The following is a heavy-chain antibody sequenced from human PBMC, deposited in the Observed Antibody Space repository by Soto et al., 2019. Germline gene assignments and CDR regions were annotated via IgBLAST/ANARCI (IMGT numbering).Heavy chain of an antibody. CDR2: INPSGGST. V-gene: IGHV1-46*01. CDR1: GYTFTSYY. CDR3: ARGRGGELYDGMDV. D-gene: IGHD3-10*01. Sequence: QMQLVQSGAEVKKPGASVKVSCKASGYTFTSYYIHCVRQAPGQGLEWMGVINPSGGSTSYAQMFQGRVTMTRDTSTSTVYMELSSLRSENTAVYYCARGRGGELYDGMDVWGQGLTVTVS. J-gene: IGHJ6*02.